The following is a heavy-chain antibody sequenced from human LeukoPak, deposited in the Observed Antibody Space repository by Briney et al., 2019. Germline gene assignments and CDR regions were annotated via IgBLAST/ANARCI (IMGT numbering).Heavy chain of an antibody. CDR2: IKSKVNGETI. CDR3: TTGNGYTFDN. D-gene: IGHD5-24*01. CDR1: GFIFSKAW. V-gene: IGHV3-15*01. Sequence: GGSLRLSCAGSGFIFSKAWLKWVRQAPGKGLEGVGQIKSKVNGETIDYAAAVKGRFTISRDDSKNTLYLQMNSLRSEDTALYYCTTGNGYTFDNWGQGTLVTVS. J-gene: IGHJ4*02.